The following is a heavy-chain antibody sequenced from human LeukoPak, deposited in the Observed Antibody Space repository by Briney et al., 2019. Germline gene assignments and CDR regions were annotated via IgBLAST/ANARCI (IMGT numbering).Heavy chain of an antibody. Sequence: PGGSLRLSCAASGFTFSAYEMNWVRQAPGKGLEWVSYISSSGRTIYYADSVKGRFTISRDNAKNSLYLQMNSLRAEDTAVYYCARGGLRYFDWLLPDFDYWGQGTLVTVSS. CDR3: ARGGLRYFDWLLPDFDY. D-gene: IGHD3-9*01. CDR1: GFTFSAYE. V-gene: IGHV3-48*03. J-gene: IGHJ4*02. CDR2: ISSSGRTI.